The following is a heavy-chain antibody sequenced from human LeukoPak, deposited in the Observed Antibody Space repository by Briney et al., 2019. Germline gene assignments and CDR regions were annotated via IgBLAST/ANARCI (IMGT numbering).Heavy chain of an antibody. D-gene: IGHD4/OR15-4a*01. CDR2: IYYSGST. J-gene: IGHJ4*02. CDR3: ARHGIGLWSYYFDY. Sequence: SEALSLTCIASGYSISSGYYWSWIRQPPGKGLEWIGYIYYSGSTNYNPSLKSRVTISVDTSKNQFSLKLSSVTAADTAVYYCARHGIGLWSYYFDYWGQGTLVTVSS. V-gene: IGHV4-59*08. CDR1: GYSISSGYY.